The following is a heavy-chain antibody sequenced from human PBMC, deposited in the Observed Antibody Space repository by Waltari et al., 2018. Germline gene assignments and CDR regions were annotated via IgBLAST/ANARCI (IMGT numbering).Heavy chain of an antibody. CDR3: ARASDLNEGSLGYFDL. Sequence: QVQLVQSGAEVKKPGASVKVSCKVSGYTLTELSMHWVRQAPGKGLEWMGGFDPENGETSYGHKFQGRVTMTEDTSTDTADMELSSLRSEDTAVEYCARASDLNEGSLGYFDLWGRGTLVTVSS. CDR2: FDPENGET. CDR1: GYTLTELS. D-gene: IGHD3-10*01. J-gene: IGHJ2*01. V-gene: IGHV1-24*01.